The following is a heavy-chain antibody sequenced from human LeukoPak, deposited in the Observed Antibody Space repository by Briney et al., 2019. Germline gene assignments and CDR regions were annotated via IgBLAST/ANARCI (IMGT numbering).Heavy chain of an antibody. V-gene: IGHV4-39*01. J-gene: IGHJ2*01. CDR1: GGSISSSSYY. CDR2: IYYSGST. CDR3: RRERAGTRVWYFDL. Sequence: SETLSLTCTVSGGSISSSSYYWGWIRQPPGKGLEWVGSIYYSGSTYYNPSLKSRVTISVDTSKNQFSLKLSSVTAADTAVYYCRRERAGTRVWYFDLWGRGTLSLSPQ. D-gene: IGHD6-19*01.